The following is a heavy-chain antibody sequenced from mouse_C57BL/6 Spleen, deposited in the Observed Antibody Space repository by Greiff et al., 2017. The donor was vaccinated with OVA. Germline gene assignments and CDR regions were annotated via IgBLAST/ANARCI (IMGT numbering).Heavy chain of an antibody. CDR2: IWSGGST. V-gene: IGHV2-2*01. Sequence: VKLVESGPGLVQPSQSLSITCTVSGFSLTSYGVHWVRQSPGKGLEWLGVIWSGGSTDYNAAFISRLSISKDNSKSQVFFKMNSLQADDTAIYYCAIYGSSLYYAMDYWGQGTSVTVSS. D-gene: IGHD1-1*01. CDR3: AIYGSSLYYAMDY. J-gene: IGHJ4*01. CDR1: GFSLTSYG.